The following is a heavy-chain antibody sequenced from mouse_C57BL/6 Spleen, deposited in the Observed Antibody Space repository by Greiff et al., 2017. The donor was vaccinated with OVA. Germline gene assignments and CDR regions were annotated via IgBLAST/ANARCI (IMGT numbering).Heavy chain of an antibody. J-gene: IGHJ3*01. Sequence: EVQVVESGGGLVKPGGSLKLSCAASGFTFSDYGMHWVRQAPEKGLEWVAYISSGSSTIYYADTVKGRFTISRDNAKNTLFLQMTSLRSEDTAMYYCARDYDYDRAWFAYWGQGTLVTVSA. CDR2: ISSGSSTI. CDR1: GFTFSDYG. D-gene: IGHD2-4*01. CDR3: ARDYDYDRAWFAY. V-gene: IGHV5-17*01.